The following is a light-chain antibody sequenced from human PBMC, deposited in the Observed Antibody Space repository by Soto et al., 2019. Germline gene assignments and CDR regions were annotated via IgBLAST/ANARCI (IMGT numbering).Light chain of an antibody. CDR3: QQYYSTPFT. Sequence: DIVMTQSPDSLAVSLGERATINCKSSQRVLYSSNNKNYLAWYQQKPGQPPKLLIYWASTRESGVPDRFSGSGSGTDFTLTISSLQAEDVAVYYGQQYYSTPFTFCPRTKVDIK. CDR2: WAS. J-gene: IGKJ3*01. CDR1: QRVLYSSNNKNY. V-gene: IGKV4-1*01.